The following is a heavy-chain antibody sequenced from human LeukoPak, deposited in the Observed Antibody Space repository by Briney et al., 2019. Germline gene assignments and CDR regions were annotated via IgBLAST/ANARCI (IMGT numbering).Heavy chain of an antibody. Sequence: GGSLRLSCAASGFTFSSYSMNWVRQAPGKGLEWVSSISSSSSYIYYADSAKGRFTISRDNAKNSLYLQMNSLRAEDTAVYYCARVDTAMVPPYYYYGMDVWGKGTTVTVSS. J-gene: IGHJ6*04. V-gene: IGHV3-21*01. CDR2: ISSSSSYI. CDR3: ARVDTAMVPPYYYYGMDV. D-gene: IGHD5-18*01. CDR1: GFTFSSYS.